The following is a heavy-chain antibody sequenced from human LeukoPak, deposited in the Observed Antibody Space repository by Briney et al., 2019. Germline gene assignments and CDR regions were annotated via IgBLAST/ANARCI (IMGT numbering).Heavy chain of an antibody. Sequence: SETLSLTCAVSGGSISSGGYSWSWIRQPPGKGLEWIGSIYHSGSTYYNPSLKSGVTISVDRSKNQFSLKLSSVTAADTAVYYCAREGYYDSNGYYDSGDYWGQGTLVTVSS. J-gene: IGHJ4*02. V-gene: IGHV4-30-2*01. D-gene: IGHD3-22*01. CDR1: GGSISSGGYS. CDR2: IYHSGST. CDR3: AREGYYDSNGYYDSGDY.